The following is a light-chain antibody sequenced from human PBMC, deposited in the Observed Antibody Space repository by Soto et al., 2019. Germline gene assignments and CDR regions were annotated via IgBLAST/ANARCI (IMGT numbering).Light chain of an antibody. Sequence: EIVMTQSPATLSVSPGERATLSCRASQSVSSDLAWYQQKPGQAPRLLIYGASTRATGIPARFSGSGSGTEFTLTISSLQSEDFAVCYCQQYNYWPPMYTFGQGTKLEIK. CDR3: QQYNYWPPMYT. V-gene: IGKV3-15*01. CDR2: GAS. J-gene: IGKJ2*01. CDR1: QSVSSD.